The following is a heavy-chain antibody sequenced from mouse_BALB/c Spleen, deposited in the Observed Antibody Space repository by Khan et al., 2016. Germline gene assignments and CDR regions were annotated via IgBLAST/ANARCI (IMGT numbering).Heavy chain of an antibody. CDR1: GFTFSYYA. CDR2: TISGGNT. J-gene: IGHJ1*01. Sequence: EVELVESGGGLVKPGGSLKLSCAASGFTFSYYAMSWVRQTPEKRLEWVASTISGGNTYYPDSVKGRFTISRDNARNILYLQMSSLGSEDTAMYYCARAGGHFDVWGAGTTVTVSS. CDR3: ARAGGHFDV. V-gene: IGHV5-6-5*01.